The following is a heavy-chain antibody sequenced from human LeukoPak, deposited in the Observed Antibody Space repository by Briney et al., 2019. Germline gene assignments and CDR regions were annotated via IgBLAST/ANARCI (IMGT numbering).Heavy chain of an antibody. V-gene: IGHV3-74*01. CDR1: GFTFSSYW. Sequence: GGSLRLSCAASGFTFSSYWMHWVRHAPGKGLVWVSRINSDGSSTSYADSVKGRFTISRDNAKNTLYLQMNSLRAEDTAVYYCAREADDYEVGCDYWGQGTLVTVSS. J-gene: IGHJ4*02. CDR2: INSDGSST. D-gene: IGHD4-17*01. CDR3: AREADDYEVGCDY.